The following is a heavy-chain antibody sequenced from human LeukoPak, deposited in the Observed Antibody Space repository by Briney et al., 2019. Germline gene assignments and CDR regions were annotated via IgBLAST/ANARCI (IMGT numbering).Heavy chain of an antibody. Sequence: ASVKVSCKASGYTFTGYYVHWVRQAPGQGLEWMGWINPNSGGTNYAQKFQGRVTMTRDTSISTAYMELSRLRSDDTAVYYCARDPSSSSWLAWFDPWGQGTLVTVSS. CDR2: INPNSGGT. V-gene: IGHV1-2*02. D-gene: IGHD6-13*01. CDR1: GYTFTGYY. CDR3: ARDPSSSSWLAWFDP. J-gene: IGHJ5*02.